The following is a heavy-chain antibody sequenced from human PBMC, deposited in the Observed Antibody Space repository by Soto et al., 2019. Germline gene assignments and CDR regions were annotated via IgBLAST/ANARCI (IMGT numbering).Heavy chain of an antibody. V-gene: IGHV3-30-3*01. D-gene: IGHD5-18*01. J-gene: IGHJ4*02. CDR2: ISYDGSNK. CDR3: TRGYSYGSTFDY. CDR1: GFNFSSYA. Sequence: PGGSLRLSCAASGFNFSSYAMHWVRQAPGKGLEWVAVISYDGSNKYYADSVKGRFTISRDNSKNTLYLQMNSLRAEGTAVYYCTRGYSYGSTFDYWGQGTLVTVSS.